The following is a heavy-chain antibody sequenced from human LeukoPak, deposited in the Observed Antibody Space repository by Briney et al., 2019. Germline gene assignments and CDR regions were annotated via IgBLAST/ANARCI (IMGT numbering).Heavy chain of an antibody. D-gene: IGHD3-9*01. V-gene: IGHV3-21*01. CDR1: GFTFSSYS. CDR2: ISSSSSYI. CDR3: VRERSLRYFDWSPSDAFDI. J-gene: IGHJ3*02. Sequence: GGSLRLSCAASGFTFSSYSMNWVRQAPGKGLEWVSSISSSSSYIYYADSVKGRFTISRDNAKNSLYLQMNSLRAEDTAVYYCVRERSLRYFDWSPSDAFDIWGQGTMVTVSS.